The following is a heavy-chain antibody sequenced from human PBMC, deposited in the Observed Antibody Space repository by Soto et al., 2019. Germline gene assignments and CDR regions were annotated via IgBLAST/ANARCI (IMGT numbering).Heavy chain of an antibody. D-gene: IGHD1-26*01. CDR2: IHHSGST. V-gene: IGHV4-30-4*08. J-gene: IGHJ4*02. CDR3: ARDTGTYPYYFDS. CDR1: GGSISSGQNF. Sequence: QVQLQASGPGLVKPSQTLSLTCTVSGGSISSGQNFWNWIRQSPGKGLEWIGYIHHSGSTYYSPSLKSRLTISSDTSKNQISLKLNSVTAADTAVYYCARDTGTYPYYFDSWGQGTLITVSS.